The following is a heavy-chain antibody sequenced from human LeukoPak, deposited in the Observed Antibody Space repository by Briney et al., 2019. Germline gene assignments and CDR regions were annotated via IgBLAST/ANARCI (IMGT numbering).Heavy chain of an antibody. CDR3: ARGITMVRGVIGPFDY. D-gene: IGHD3-10*01. CDR2: ISYDGSNK. CDR1: GFTFSSYG. V-gene: IGHV3-30*19. Sequence: GGSLRLSCAASGFTFSSYGMHWVRQAPGKGLEWVAVISYDGSNKYYADSVKGRFTISRDNSKNTLYLQMNSLRAEDTAVYYCARGITMVRGVIGPFDYWGQGTLATVSS. J-gene: IGHJ4*02.